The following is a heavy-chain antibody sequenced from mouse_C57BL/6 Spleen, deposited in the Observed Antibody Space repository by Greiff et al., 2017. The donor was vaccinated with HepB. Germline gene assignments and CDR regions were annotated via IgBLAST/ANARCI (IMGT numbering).Heavy chain of an antibody. Sequence: VKLMESGAELVKPGASVKISCKASGYAFSSYWMNWVKQRPGKGLEWIGQIYPGDGDTNYNGKFKGKATLTADKSSSTAYMQLSSLTSEDSAVYFCARSGYYGSSWDFDYWGQGTTLTVSS. CDR2: IYPGDGDT. J-gene: IGHJ2*01. V-gene: IGHV1-80*01. CDR3: ARSGYYGSSWDFDY. D-gene: IGHD1-1*01. CDR1: GYAFSSYW.